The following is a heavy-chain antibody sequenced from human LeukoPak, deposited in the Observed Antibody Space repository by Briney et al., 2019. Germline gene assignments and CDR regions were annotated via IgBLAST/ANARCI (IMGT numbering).Heavy chain of an antibody. Sequence: ASVKVSCKASGYTFTGYYMHGVRQAPGQGLEWMGWINPNSGGTNYAQKFQGRVTMTRDTSISTAYMELSRLRSDDTAVYYCARAPPYSSGWGCWFDPWGQGTLVTVSS. D-gene: IGHD6-19*01. J-gene: IGHJ5*02. CDR2: INPNSGGT. CDR1: GYTFTGYY. V-gene: IGHV1-2*02. CDR3: ARAPPYSSGWGCWFDP.